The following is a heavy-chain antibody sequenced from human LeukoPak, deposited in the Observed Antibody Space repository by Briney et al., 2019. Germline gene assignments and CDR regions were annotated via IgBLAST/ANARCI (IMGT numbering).Heavy chain of an antibody. J-gene: IGHJ4*02. V-gene: IGHV3-9*01. CDR1: GFTFDDYA. D-gene: IGHD3-22*01. CDR3: AKGNYYDSSGYYSF. CDR2: ISWNSDSI. Sequence: GGSLRLSCAASGFTFDDYAMHWVRQAPGKGLEWVSGISWNSDSIGYADSVKGRFTISRDNAKNSLYLQMNSLRAEDTALYYCAKGNYYDSSGYYSFWGQGTLVTVSS.